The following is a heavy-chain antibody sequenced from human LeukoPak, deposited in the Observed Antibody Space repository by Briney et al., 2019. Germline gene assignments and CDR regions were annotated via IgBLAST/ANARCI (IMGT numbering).Heavy chain of an antibody. V-gene: IGHV3-66*01. Sequence: GGSLRLSCAASGFTVSSNYMSWLRQAPGKGLEWGSVIYSSGSTYYADSVKGRFTISRDNSKNTLYLQMSSLRAEDTAVYYCAREGTGSYNPCFDYWGQGTLVTVSS. J-gene: IGHJ4*02. CDR2: IYSSGST. CDR1: GFTVSSNY. D-gene: IGHD3-10*01. CDR3: AREGTGSYNPCFDY.